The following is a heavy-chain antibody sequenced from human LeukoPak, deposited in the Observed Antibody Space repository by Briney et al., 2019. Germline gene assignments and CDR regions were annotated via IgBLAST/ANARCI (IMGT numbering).Heavy chain of an antibody. J-gene: IGHJ3*02. D-gene: IGHD3-10*01. CDR1: GFTFSNYG. Sequence: PGGSLRLSCAASGFTFSNYGMHWVRQAPGKGLEWVVVISYDGSNKYYADSVKGRFTISRDNSKNTLYLQMNSLRAEDTAVYYCAYGYYYGSGSYYKEAFDIWGQGTMVTVSS. V-gene: IGHV3-30*03. CDR3: AYGYYYGSGSYYKEAFDI. CDR2: ISYDGSNK.